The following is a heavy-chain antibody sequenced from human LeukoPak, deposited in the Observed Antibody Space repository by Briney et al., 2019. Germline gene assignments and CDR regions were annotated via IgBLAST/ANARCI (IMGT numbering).Heavy chain of an antibody. CDR1: GYTFTNYW. D-gene: IGHD6-6*01. J-gene: IGHJ3*02. Sequence: GESLKISCQGSGYTFTNYWIGWVRQMPGKGLEWMGIIYPGDSDTRYSPSFQGQVTISADKSISTAYLQWSSLKASDTAMYYCARPSLRSSSSPAFDIWGQGTMVTVSS. V-gene: IGHV5-51*01. CDR2: IYPGDSDT. CDR3: ARPSLRSSSSPAFDI.